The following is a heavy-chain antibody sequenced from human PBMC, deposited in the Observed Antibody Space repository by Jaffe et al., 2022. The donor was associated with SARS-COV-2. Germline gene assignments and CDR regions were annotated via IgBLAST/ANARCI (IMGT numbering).Heavy chain of an antibody. CDR1: GFTFGSYT. D-gene: IGHD1-26*01. V-gene: IGHV3-21*06. J-gene: IGHJ4*02. Sequence: DVHLVESGGGLVKPGGSLRLSCSASGFTFGSYTLNWVRQPPGKGLQWVSSISVSSDYKYYADSVKGRFTISRDNANNFLYLHMNSLRADDTAVYYCSPLGLTDLWGQGTLVTVSS. CDR3: SPLGLTDL. CDR2: ISVSSDYK.